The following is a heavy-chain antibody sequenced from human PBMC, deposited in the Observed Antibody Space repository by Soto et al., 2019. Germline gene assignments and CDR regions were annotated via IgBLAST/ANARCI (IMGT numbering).Heavy chain of an antibody. CDR2: ISGSGGST. CDR3: ATKGYCGGDCYSSYYYDVMDV. D-gene: IGHD2-21*02. CDR1: GFTFSSYA. J-gene: IGHJ6*02. V-gene: IGHV3-23*01. Sequence: GGSLRLSCAASGFTFSSYAMSWVRQAPGKGLEWVSAISGSGGSTYYADSVKGRFTISRDNSKNTLYLQMNSLRAEDTAVYYCATKGYCGGDCYSSYYYDVMDVWAQGSTVTV.